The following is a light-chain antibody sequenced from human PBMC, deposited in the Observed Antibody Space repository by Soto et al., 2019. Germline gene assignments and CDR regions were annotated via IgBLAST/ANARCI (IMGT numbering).Light chain of an antibody. CDR1: SSNIGAGYV. J-gene: IGLJ2*01. CDR2: GNS. Sequence: QSVLTQPPSVSGAPGQRVTISCTGSSSNIGAGYVVHWYQQLPGTAPKLLIYGNSNRPSGVPDRFSGSKSGTSASLAITGLQAEDEADYYCQSHDSSLSGSVFGGGTKLTVL. V-gene: IGLV1-40*01. CDR3: QSHDSSLSGSV.